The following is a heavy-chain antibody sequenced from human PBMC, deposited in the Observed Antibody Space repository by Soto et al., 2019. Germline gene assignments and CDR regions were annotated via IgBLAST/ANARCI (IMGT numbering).Heavy chain of an antibody. J-gene: IGHJ4*02. V-gene: IGHV3-23*01. D-gene: IGHD1-26*01. CDR1: GFTFTSYA. Sequence: GGSLRLSCAASGFTFTSYAMSWVRQAPGKGLEWVSLISGSGYSTYYADSVKGRFTISRDNSKNTLYLQMNSLRAEDTAIYYCAKDEGSGSYPDYWGQGTLVTVSS. CDR3: AKDEGSGSYPDY. CDR2: ISGSGYST.